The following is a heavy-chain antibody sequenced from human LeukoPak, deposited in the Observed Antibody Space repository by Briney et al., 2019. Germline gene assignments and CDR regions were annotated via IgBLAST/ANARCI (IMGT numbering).Heavy chain of an antibody. CDR3: ARDGWIQLWLGAFDI. V-gene: IGHV4-4*07. CDR1: GGSISSYY. J-gene: IGHJ3*02. Sequence: SETLSLTXTVSGGSISSYYWSWIRQPAGKGLEWIGRIYTSGSTNYNPSLKSRLTMSVDTSKNQFSLKLSSVTAADTAVYYCARDGWIQLWLGAFDIWGQRTMVTVSS. D-gene: IGHD5-18*01. CDR2: IYTSGST.